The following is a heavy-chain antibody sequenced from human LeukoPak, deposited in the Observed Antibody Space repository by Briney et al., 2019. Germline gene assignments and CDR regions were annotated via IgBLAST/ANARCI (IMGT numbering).Heavy chain of an antibody. J-gene: IGHJ4*02. D-gene: IGHD3-9*01. CDR3: AKDLGVRYFDWLIPGSDY. CDR2: ISYDGSNK. V-gene: IGHV3-30*18. CDR1: GFAFSSYG. Sequence: PGRSLRLSCAASGFAFSSYGMHWVRQAPGKGLEWVAVISYDGSNKYYADSVKGRFTISRDNFKNTLYLQMNSLRAEDTAVYYCAKDLGVRYFDWLIPGSDYWGQGTLVTVSS.